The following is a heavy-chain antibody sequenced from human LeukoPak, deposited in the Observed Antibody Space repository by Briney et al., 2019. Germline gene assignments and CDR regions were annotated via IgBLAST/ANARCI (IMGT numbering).Heavy chain of an antibody. Sequence: GGSLRLSCVVSGFTFSDSEMNWVRQAPGKGLEWVANINEDGSEKNYADSVKGRFTISRDNAKNSLYLQMNSLRAEDSAVYYCATLHDYGDYTIDYWGQGTLVTVSS. D-gene: IGHD4-17*01. J-gene: IGHJ4*02. CDR2: INEDGSEK. CDR3: ATLHDYGDYTIDY. V-gene: IGHV3-7*01. CDR1: GFTFSDSE.